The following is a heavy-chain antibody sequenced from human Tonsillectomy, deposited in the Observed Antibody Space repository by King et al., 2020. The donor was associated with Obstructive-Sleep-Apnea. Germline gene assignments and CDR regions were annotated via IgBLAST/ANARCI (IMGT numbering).Heavy chain of an antibody. CDR2: IYYSGST. CDR3: AREGDIVVVPAANMDV. D-gene: IGHD2-2*01. CDR1: GGSISSSSYY. J-gene: IGHJ6*02. Sequence: QLQESGPGLVKPSETLSLTCTVSGGSISSSSYYWGWIRQPPGKGLEWIGSIYYSGSTYYNPSLKSRVTISLDTSKNQFSLKLSSLTAADTAVYYWAREGDIVVVPAANMDVWGQGTTVTVSS. V-gene: IGHV4-39*07.